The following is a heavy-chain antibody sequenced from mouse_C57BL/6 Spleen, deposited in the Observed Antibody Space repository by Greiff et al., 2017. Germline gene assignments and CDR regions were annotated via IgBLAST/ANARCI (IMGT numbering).Heavy chain of an antibody. CDR1: GYSFTDYN. D-gene: IGHD1-1*01. CDR2: INPNYGTT. CDR3: ARESITTVVATGYFDV. J-gene: IGHJ1*03. Sequence: VQLKQSGPELVKPGASVKISCKASGYSFTDYNMNWVKQSNGKSLEWIGVINPNYGTTSSNQKFKGKATLTVDQSSSTAYMQLNSLTSEDSAVYDCARESITTVVATGYFDVWGTGTTVTVSS. V-gene: IGHV1-39*01.